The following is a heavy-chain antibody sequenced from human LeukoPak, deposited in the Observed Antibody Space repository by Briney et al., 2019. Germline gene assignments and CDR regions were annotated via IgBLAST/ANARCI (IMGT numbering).Heavy chain of an antibody. CDR3: AQWGNNMDV. Sequence: TSETLSLTCTVYGGSFSSYYWHWFRQPPGKGPEWIGQINYSGSTKYNPSLKSRVTISIDTSKNQFSLKLNSVTAADTAVYYCAQWGNNMDVWGKGTMVIVSS. J-gene: IGHJ6*03. V-gene: IGHV4-34*01. D-gene: IGHD3-16*01. CDR1: GGSFSSYY. CDR2: INYSGST.